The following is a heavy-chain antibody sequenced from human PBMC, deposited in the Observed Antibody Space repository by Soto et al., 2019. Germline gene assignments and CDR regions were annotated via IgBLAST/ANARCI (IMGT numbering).Heavy chain of an antibody. J-gene: IGHJ4*02. V-gene: IGHV3-23*01. D-gene: IGHD2-2*01. CDR2: ISGSGDST. CDR1: GFTFSTYA. Sequence: EVQLLDSGGGLVQPGGSLRLSCAASGFTFSTYAMSWVRQAPGKGLEWVSTISGSGDSTYYANSVKGRFTISRDNSRNTLDQQMNSLRVEDTAVYYCAKGGEGSCSKTSCLYFSDYWGQGTLVTVSS. CDR3: AKGGEGSCSKTSCLYFSDY.